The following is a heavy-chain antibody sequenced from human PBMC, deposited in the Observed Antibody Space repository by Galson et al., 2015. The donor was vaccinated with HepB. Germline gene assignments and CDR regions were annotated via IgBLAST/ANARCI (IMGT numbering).Heavy chain of an antibody. CDR1: GFTFSSYA. CDR2: ISSSSSYI. J-gene: IGHJ6*02. D-gene: IGHD6-13*01. CDR3: ARDRGYSSSFGLYYYYGMDV. V-gene: IGHV3-21*01. Sequence: SLRLSCAASGFTFSSYAMSWVRQAPGKGLEWVSSISSSSSYIYYADSVKGRFTISRDNAKNSLYLQMNSLRAEDTAVYYCARDRGYSSSFGLYYYYGMDVWGQGTTVTVSS.